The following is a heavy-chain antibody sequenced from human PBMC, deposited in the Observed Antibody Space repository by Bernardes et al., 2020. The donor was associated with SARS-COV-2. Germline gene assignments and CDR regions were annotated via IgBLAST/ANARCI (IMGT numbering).Heavy chain of an antibody. CDR1: GGSISAYY. Sequence: SETLSLTCTVSGGSISAYYWSWFRQPPGKGLEWIGYLYYIGSTNYNPSLQSRVTISVDTSKNQFSLKLSSVTAADTAVYYCARGFDYWGQGILVTVSS. J-gene: IGHJ4*02. CDR3: ARGFDY. CDR2: LYYIGST. V-gene: IGHV4-59*01.